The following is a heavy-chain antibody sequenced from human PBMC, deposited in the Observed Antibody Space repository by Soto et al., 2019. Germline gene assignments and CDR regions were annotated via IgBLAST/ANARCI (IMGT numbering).Heavy chain of an antibody. D-gene: IGHD6-19*01. J-gene: IGHJ4*02. CDR3: ARDPGSIAVAGTI. CDR1: GFSVSSNY. CDR2: IYTGGST. V-gene: IGHV3-53*01. Sequence: EVQLVESGGGLIQPGGSLRLACAASGFSVSSNYMSWVRQAPGKGLEWVSVIYTGGSTHSADSVEGRFTISRDISKNTLYLQMNSLRAEDTAVYYCARDPGSIAVAGTIWGQGTLVTVSS.